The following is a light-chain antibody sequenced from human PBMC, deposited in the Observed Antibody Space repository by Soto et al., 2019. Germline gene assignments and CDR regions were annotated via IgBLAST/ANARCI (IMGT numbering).Light chain of an antibody. Sequence: QSALTQPASVSGSPGQSITISCTGTSSDVGGYNYVSWYQQHPGKAPKLMIYDVSNRPSGVSNRFSGSKSGNTASLTISGLQAEDEADYYCSSYTSSSTVVFGGGTKRTVI. J-gene: IGLJ2*01. CDR3: SSYTSSSTVV. V-gene: IGLV2-14*01. CDR1: SSDVGGYNY. CDR2: DVS.